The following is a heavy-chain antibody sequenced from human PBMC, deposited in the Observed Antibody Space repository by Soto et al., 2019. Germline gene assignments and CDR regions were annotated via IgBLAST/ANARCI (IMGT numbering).Heavy chain of an antibody. J-gene: IGHJ4*02. Sequence: QVKLVQSGAEVKTPGSSVMLSCKASGGTFGSYGISWVRQAPGQGLEWMGGIIPIFRTAEYAQKFQGRVTITADESSWTAYMELRSLKFEYTAIYYCTRHFLSRMIMTFWGQGTLVTVSS. CDR3: TRHFLSRMIMTF. CDR2: IIPIFRTA. V-gene: IGHV1-69*01. CDR1: GGTFGSYG. D-gene: IGHD3-16*01.